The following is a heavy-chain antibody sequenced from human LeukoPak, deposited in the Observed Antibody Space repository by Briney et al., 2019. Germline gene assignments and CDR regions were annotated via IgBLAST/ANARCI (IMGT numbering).Heavy chain of an antibody. CDR1: GGSISSYY. CDR3: AGSSSWSQGWFDP. V-gene: IGHV4-39*01. D-gene: IGHD6-13*01. J-gene: IGHJ5*02. CDR2: IYYSGST. Sequence: SETLSLTCTVSGGSISSYYWGWIRQPPGKGLEWIGSIYYSGSTYYNPSLKSRVTISVDTSKNQFSLKLGSVTAADTAVYYCAGSSSWSQGWFDPWGQGTLVTVSS.